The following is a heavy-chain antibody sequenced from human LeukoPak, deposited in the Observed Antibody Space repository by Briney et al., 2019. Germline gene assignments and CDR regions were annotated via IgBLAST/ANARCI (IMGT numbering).Heavy chain of an antibody. D-gene: IGHD6-13*01. Sequence: ASVKVSCKASGYTFTSYYMHWVRQAPGQGLEWMGIINPSGGSTSYAPKFPGKVTLTRDTSTSTVYMELSSLRSEDTAVYYCARVRIAAALDYWGQGTLVTVSS. CDR1: GYTFTSYY. CDR2: INPSGGST. V-gene: IGHV1-46*01. J-gene: IGHJ4*02. CDR3: ARVRIAAALDY.